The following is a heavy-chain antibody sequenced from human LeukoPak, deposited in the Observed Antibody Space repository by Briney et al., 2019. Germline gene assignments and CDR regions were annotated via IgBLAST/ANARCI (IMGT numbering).Heavy chain of an antibody. J-gene: IGHJ4*02. CDR3: AKGNTYYYGSGSYYTPPDY. D-gene: IGHD3-10*01. CDR1: GFTFSSYG. CDR2: ISGSGGST. V-gene: IGHV3-23*01. Sequence: GGSLRLSCAASGFTFSSYGMSWVRQAPGKGLEWVSAISGSGGSTYYADSVKGRFTISRDNSKNTLYLQMNSLRAEDTAVYYCAKGNTYYYGSGSYYTPPDYWGQGTLVTVSS.